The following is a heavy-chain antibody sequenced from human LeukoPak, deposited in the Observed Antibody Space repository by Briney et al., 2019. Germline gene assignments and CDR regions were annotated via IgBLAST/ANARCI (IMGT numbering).Heavy chain of an antibody. Sequence: SETLSLTCAVYGGSFSGYYWSWIRQPPGKGLEWIGEINHSGSANYNPSLKSRVTISVDTSKNQFSLKLSSVTAADTAVYYCATRGWGSNHWGQGTLVTVSS. V-gene: IGHV4-34*01. CDR2: INHSGSA. D-gene: IGHD3-16*01. CDR3: ATRGWGSNH. CDR1: GGSFSGYY. J-gene: IGHJ1*01.